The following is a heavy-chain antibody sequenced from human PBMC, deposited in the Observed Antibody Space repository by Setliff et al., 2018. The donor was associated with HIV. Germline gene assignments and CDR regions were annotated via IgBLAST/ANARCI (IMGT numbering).Heavy chain of an antibody. CDR1: GGTFSSYA. D-gene: IGHD2-15*01. Sequence: SVKVSCKASGGTFSSYAISWVRQAPGQGLEWMGGIIPIFGTANYAQKFQGRVTITTDECTSTAYRELSSLRSEDTAVYYCARGSVESYYYYYMDVWGKGTTVTVSS. V-gene: IGHV1-69*05. J-gene: IGHJ6*03. CDR2: IIPIFGTA. CDR3: ARGSVESYYYYYMDV.